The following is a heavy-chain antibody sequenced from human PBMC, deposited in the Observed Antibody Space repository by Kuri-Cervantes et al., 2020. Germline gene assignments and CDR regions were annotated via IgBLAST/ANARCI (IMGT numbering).Heavy chain of an antibody. D-gene: IGHD1-26*01. CDR3: ARDRGIVGFFESGLGY. Sequence: SLKISCAASGFTFSSYAMHWVRQAPGKGLEWVAVISYDGSNKYYADSVKGRFTISRDNSKNTLYLQMNSLRAEDTAVYYCARDRGIVGFFESGLGYWGQGTLVTVSS. J-gene: IGHJ4*02. CDR1: GFTFSSYA. CDR2: ISYDGSNK. V-gene: IGHV3-30*04.